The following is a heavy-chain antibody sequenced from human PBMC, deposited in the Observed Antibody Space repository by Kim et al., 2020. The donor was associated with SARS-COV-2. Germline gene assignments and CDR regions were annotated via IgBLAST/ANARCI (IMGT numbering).Heavy chain of an antibody. Sequence: GGSLRLSCAASGFTVSSNYMSWVRQGPGKGLEWVSVIFSGGFTYYADSVKGRFTISTDNSKNTLYLQMNSLRAEDTAVYYWASPGISSWSDDAFDIWGQGTMVTVSS. CDR3: ASPGISSWSDDAFDI. D-gene: IGHD6-13*01. J-gene: IGHJ3*02. CDR1: GFTVSSNY. V-gene: IGHV3-53*01. CDR2: IFSGGFT.